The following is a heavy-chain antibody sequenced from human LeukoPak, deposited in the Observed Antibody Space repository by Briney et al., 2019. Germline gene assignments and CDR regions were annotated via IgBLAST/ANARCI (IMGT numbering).Heavy chain of an antibody. V-gene: IGHV4-61*01. D-gene: IGHD3-16*01. J-gene: IGHJ4*02. Sequence: SGTLSLTCTVSGGSISSGSYYWSWIRQPPGKGLEWIGYIYYSGSTNYNPSLKSRVTISVDTSKNQFSLKLSSVTAADTAVYYCARGRRGNGIIGGWGQGTLVTVSS. CDR1: GGSISSGSYY. CDR3: ARGRRGNGIIGG. CDR2: IYYSGST.